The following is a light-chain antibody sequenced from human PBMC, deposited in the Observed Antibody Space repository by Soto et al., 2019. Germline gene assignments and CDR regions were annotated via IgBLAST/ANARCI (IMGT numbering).Light chain of an antibody. CDR1: SSDVGGYNY. CDR2: EVY. CDR3: SSYAASDSFVV. V-gene: IGLV2-8*01. Sequence: QSVLTQPPSASGSPGQSVTISCTGTSSDVGGYNYVSWYQHHPDKAPKLIIYEVYKRPSGVPDRFSGSKSGNTASLTVSGLQAEDEAEYYCSSYAASDSFVVFGGGIKLTVL. J-gene: IGLJ2*01.